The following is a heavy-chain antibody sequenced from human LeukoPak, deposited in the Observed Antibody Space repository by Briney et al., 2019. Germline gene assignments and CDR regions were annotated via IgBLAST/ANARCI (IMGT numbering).Heavy chain of an antibody. Sequence: GGALRLSCAASGFTFSIYEMNWGRQAPGKGVGWVSYISSSGSTIYYADSVKGRFTISRDNAKNSLYLQMNSLRAEDTAVYYCAELGITMIGGVWGKGTTVTVSS. V-gene: IGHV3-48*03. D-gene: IGHD3-10*02. CDR1: GFTFSIYE. CDR3: AELGITMIGGV. CDR2: ISSSGSTI. J-gene: IGHJ6*04.